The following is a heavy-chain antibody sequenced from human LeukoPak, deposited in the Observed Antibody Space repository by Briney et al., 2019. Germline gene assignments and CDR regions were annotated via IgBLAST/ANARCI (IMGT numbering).Heavy chain of an antibody. CDR1: GGSFSGYY. Sequence: TSSETLSLTCAVYGGSFSGYYWSWIRQPPGKGLEWIGEINHSGSTNYNPSLKSRVTISVDTSKNQFSLKLSSVTAADTAVYYCARGTGYSYGYGRIDYWGRGTLVTVSS. V-gene: IGHV4-34*01. CDR2: INHSGST. J-gene: IGHJ4*02. D-gene: IGHD5-18*01. CDR3: ARGTGYSYGYGRIDY.